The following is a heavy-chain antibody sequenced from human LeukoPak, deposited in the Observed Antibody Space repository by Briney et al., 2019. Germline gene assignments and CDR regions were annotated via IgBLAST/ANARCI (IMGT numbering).Heavy chain of an antibody. Sequence: GASVKVSCKASGYTFTGYYMHWVRQAPGQGLEWMGWINPSGGSTSYAQKFQGRVTMTRDTSTSTVYMELSSLRSEDTAVYYCARSLRGLDAAIRGGIGYWGQGTLVTVSS. CDR1: GYTFTGYY. D-gene: IGHD2-2*02. CDR2: INPSGGST. CDR3: ARSLRGLDAAIRGGIGY. J-gene: IGHJ4*02. V-gene: IGHV1-46*01.